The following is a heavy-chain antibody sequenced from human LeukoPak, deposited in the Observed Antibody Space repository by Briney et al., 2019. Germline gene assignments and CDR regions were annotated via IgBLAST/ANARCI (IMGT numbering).Heavy chain of an antibody. D-gene: IGHD3-3*01. V-gene: IGHV1-2*06. Sequence: ASVKVSCKASGYTFTGYYMHWVRQAPGQGLEWMGRINPNSGGTNYAQKFQGRVTMTRDTSISTAYMELSRLRSDDTAVYYCARGEYYDFWSGYYTGCYFDYWGQGTLVTVSS. J-gene: IGHJ4*02. CDR2: INPNSGGT. CDR1: GYTFTGYY. CDR3: ARGEYYDFWSGYYTGCYFDY.